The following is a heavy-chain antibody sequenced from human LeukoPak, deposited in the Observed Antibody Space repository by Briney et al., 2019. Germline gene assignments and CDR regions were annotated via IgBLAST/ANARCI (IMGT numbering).Heavy chain of an antibody. J-gene: IGHJ5*02. D-gene: IGHD3-22*01. Sequence: PSETLSLTCAVYGGSFSGYYWSWIRQPPGKGLEWIGEINHSGSTNYNPSLKSRVTISVDTSKNQFSLKLSSVTAADTAVYYCARGVDYDSSGYQDWFDPWGQGTLVTVSS. V-gene: IGHV4-34*01. CDR3: ARGVDYDSSGYQDWFDP. CDR2: INHSGST. CDR1: GGSFSGYY.